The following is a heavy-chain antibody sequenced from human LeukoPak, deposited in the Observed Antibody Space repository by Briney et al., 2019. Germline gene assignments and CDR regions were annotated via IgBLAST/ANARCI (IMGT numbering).Heavy chain of an antibody. CDR2: ISSSSSYR. Sequence: GGSLRLFCAASGFTFSSNNMNWVRQAPGKGLEWVSSISSSSSYRYYADSVKGGFTISRDNAKNSLYLQMNSLRAVDTAVYYCARDSLWFGELFFPDYWGQGTLVTVSS. D-gene: IGHD3-10*01. J-gene: IGHJ4*02. V-gene: IGHV3-21*01. CDR1: GFTFSSNN. CDR3: ARDSLWFGELFFPDY.